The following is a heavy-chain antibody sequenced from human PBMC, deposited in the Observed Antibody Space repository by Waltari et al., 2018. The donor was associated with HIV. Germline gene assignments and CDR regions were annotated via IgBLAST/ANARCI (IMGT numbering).Heavy chain of an antibody. D-gene: IGHD6-19*01. V-gene: IGHV1-18*03. CDR3: ARGIPSSSGWSVSDY. J-gene: IGHJ4*02. CDR1: GYTFTSYG. CDR2: ISAYTGNT. Sequence: QVQLVQSGAEVKKPGASVKVSCKASGYTFTSYGISWVRQAPGQGLEWMGWISAYTGNTHYAQKLQGRVTMTTDTSTSTAYMELRSLRSDDMALYYCARGIPSSSGWSVSDYWGQGTLVTVSS.